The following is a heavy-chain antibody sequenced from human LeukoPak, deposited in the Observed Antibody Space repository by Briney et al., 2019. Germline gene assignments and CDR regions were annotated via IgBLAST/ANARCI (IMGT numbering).Heavy chain of an antibody. J-gene: IGHJ4*02. CDR1: GYTFTSYD. V-gene: IGHV1-18*01. D-gene: IGHD6-13*01. CDR2: ISAYNGNT. CDR3: ARVPIPPYSSSWYQPFDY. Sequence: ASVNVSCKASGYTFTSYDISWVRQAPGQGLDGMGWISAYNGNTNYAQKLQGRVTMTTDTSTSTDYMELRSLRSDDSDVYFCARVPIPPYSSSWYQPFDYWGQGTLVTVSS.